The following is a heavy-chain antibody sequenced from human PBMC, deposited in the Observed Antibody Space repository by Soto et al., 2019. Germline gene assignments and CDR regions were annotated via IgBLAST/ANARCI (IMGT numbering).Heavy chain of an antibody. J-gene: IGHJ4*02. CDR1: GGSISSAGYY. CDR2: IYYSGST. Sequence: SETLSLTCTVSGGSISSAGYYWSWIRQHPGKGLEWSGYIYYSGSTYYNPSLKSRVTISVDTSKNQFSLKLSSVTAADTAVYYCARVYCSSTRCYSFDYWGQGTLVTVSS. D-gene: IGHD2-2*02. CDR3: ARVYCSSTRCYSFDY. V-gene: IGHV4-31*03.